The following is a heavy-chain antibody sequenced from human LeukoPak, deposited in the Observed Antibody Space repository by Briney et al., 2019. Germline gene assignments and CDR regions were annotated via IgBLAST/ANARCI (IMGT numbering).Heavy chain of an antibody. D-gene: IGHD3-10*01. Sequence: GASVKVSCKASGYTFIGYYIHWVRQAPGRGLEWMGWINPNSGGTNYAQKFQGRVTMTRDTSISTAYMELSRLRSDDTAVYYCARDQAMVRGSLSGMDVWGQGTTVTVSS. J-gene: IGHJ6*02. V-gene: IGHV1-2*02. CDR1: GYTFIGYY. CDR2: INPNSGGT. CDR3: ARDQAMVRGSLSGMDV.